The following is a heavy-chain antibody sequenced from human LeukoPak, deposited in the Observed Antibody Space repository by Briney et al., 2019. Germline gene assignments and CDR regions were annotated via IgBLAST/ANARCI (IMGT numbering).Heavy chain of an antibody. CDR3: AKDSYAFWSDTTFYYSDY. J-gene: IGHJ4*02. D-gene: IGHD3-3*01. Sequence: GGSLRLSCAASGFTFSSYAMSWVRQAPGKGLEWVSGIGDTGGSTYYADSVKGRFTISRDNSRNTLYLHMNSLRAEDTAVYYCAKDSYAFWSDTTFYYSDYWGQGTLVTVSS. CDR2: IGDTGGST. CDR1: GFTFSSYA. V-gene: IGHV3-23*01.